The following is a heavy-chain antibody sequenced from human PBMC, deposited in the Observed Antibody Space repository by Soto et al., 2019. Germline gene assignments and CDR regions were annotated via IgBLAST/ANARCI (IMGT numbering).Heavy chain of an antibody. CDR2: ISPSTGDT. J-gene: IGHJ4*02. Sequence: QVQLVQSGAEVKKTGASVKVSCKTSGYSFTSYGINWVRQAPGQGLEWMGWISPSTGDTNYAQKVQGRVSMTTDTSTSTAYLEQRSLTSDDTAVYYCARGGRGSDDYWGQGTLVTVSS. V-gene: IGHV1-18*01. D-gene: IGHD3-10*01. CDR3: ARGGRGSDDY. CDR1: GYSFTSYG.